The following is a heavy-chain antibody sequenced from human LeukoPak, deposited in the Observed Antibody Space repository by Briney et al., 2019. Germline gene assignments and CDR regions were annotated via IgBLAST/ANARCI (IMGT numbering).Heavy chain of an antibody. CDR2: IYYSGST. J-gene: IGHJ6*03. Sequence: PSETLSLTCTVSGGSISSYYWSWIRRPPGKGLEWIGYIYYSGSTNYNPSLKSRVTISVDTSKNQFSLKLSSVTAADTAVYYCARLRFLEWLYYYYMDVWGKGTTVTVSS. V-gene: IGHV4-59*08. CDR1: GGSISSYY. CDR3: ARLRFLEWLYYYYMDV. D-gene: IGHD3-3*01.